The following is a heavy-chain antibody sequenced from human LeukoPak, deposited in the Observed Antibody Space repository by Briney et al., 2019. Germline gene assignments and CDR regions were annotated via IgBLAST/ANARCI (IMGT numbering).Heavy chain of an antibody. CDR2: IYLGDADN. CDR1: GYSFTSYW. J-gene: IGHJ4*01. D-gene: IGHD1-1*01. Sequence: GESPKISCKGSGYSFTSYWIGWVRQMPGKGLEWMGIIYLGDADNKYCPSFQGQVTISADKYISTVYLQWSSLKASDTPMYYCARRHSGDWIDVAGYWGQGTLVSLS. CDR3: ARRHSGDWIDVAGY. V-gene: IGHV5-51*01.